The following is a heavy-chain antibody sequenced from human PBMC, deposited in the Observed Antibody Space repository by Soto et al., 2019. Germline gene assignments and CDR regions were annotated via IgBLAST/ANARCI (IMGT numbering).Heavy chain of an antibody. CDR3: AKARYYDYVWGSYVPDY. CDR2: ISGSGGST. CDR1: GFTFSSYA. J-gene: IGHJ4*02. Sequence: ESGGGLVQPGGSLRLSCAASGFTFSSYAMSWVRQAPGKGLEWVSAISGSGGSTYYADSVKGRFTISRDNSKNTLYLQMNSLRAEDTAVYYCAKARYYDYVWGSYVPDYWGQGTLVTVSS. V-gene: IGHV3-23*01. D-gene: IGHD3-16*01.